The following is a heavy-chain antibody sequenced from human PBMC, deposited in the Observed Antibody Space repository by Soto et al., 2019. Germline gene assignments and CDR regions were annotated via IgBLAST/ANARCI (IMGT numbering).Heavy chain of an antibody. J-gene: IGHJ6*02. D-gene: IGHD6-19*01. CDR3: ATAGAGTHYYGTDV. V-gene: IGHV1-24*01. CDR2: FDPEDGET. CDR1: GYTLTELS. Sequence: ASVNVSCNVSGYTLTELSMHWVRQAPGKGLEWMGGFDPEDGETIYAQKFQGRVTMTEDTSTDTAYMELSSLRSEDTAVYYCATAGAGTHYYGTDVWGQGTTVTVSS.